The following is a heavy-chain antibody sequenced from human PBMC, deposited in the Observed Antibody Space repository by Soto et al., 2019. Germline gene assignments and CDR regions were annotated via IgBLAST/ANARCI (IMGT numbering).Heavy chain of an antibody. CDR3: ARTQMTRGNFEY. CDR1: DYSVSSINW. CDR2: ISYTLTT. J-gene: IGHJ4*02. V-gene: IGHV4-28*01. Sequence: SETLSLTCVVSDYSVSSINWCCCIRQPPGKGLECIGYISYTLTTYYNPSLKSRVTMSVDTSKNQFSLQLTSVTAVDTAVYYCARTQMTRGNFEYWGQATMVNVSS. D-gene: IGHD3-10*01.